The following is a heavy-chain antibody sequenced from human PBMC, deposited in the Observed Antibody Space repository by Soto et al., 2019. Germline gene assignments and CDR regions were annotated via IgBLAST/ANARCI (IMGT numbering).Heavy chain of an antibody. J-gene: IGHJ4*02. CDR1: ELILSSSE. D-gene: IGHD1-26*01. Sequence: PGGSLRLSCAASELILSSSEMNWFRQAPGKGLEWVSYISSSGSPIYYADSVKGRFTISRDNAKNSLFLQMNSLRAEDTSVYYCAAERRWELLWGQGTLVTVSS. V-gene: IGHV3-48*03. CDR2: ISSSGSPI. CDR3: AAERRWELL.